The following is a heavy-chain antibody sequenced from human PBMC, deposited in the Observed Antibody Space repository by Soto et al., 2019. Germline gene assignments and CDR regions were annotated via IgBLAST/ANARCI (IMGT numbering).Heavy chain of an antibody. Sequence: PGGSLRLSCAASGFTFSSYGMHWVRQAPGKGLEWVAVISYDGSNKYYADSVKGRFTISRDNSKNTLYLQMNSLRAEDTAVYYCAKLGSYYYDSSGYYWDAFDIWGQGTMVTVSS. D-gene: IGHD3-22*01. CDR2: ISYDGSNK. CDR1: GFTFSSYG. V-gene: IGHV3-30*18. CDR3: AKLGSYYYDSSGYYWDAFDI. J-gene: IGHJ3*02.